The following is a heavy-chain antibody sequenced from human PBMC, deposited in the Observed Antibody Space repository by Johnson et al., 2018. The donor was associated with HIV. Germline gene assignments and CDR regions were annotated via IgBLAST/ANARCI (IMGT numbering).Heavy chain of an antibody. Sequence: QVQLVESGGGVVQPGRSLRLSCAASGFTVSSYAMHWVRQAPGKGLEWVAVIYYGGSHKYYADSVRGRFTISRDNSKNTLYLQMNSLRAEDTAVYYCAKQGGVRANGEQGKDAFDIWGQGTMVTVSS. CDR2: IYYGGSHK. V-gene: IGHV3-30-3*01. D-gene: IGHD4-17*01. CDR3: AKQGGVRANGEQGKDAFDI. J-gene: IGHJ3*02. CDR1: GFTVSSYA.